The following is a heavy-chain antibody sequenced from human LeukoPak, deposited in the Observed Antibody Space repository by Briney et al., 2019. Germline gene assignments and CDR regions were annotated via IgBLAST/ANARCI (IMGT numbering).Heavy chain of an antibody. D-gene: IGHD6-25*01. Sequence: SETLSLTCAVSGGSISSGGYSWSWIRQPPGKGLEWIGYIYHSGSTYYNPSLKSRVTISVDRSKNQFSLKLSSVTAADTAVYYCARSSGTGTFSYWGQGTLVTVSS. CDR3: ARSSGTGTFSY. CDR2: IYHSGST. J-gene: IGHJ4*02. CDR1: GGSISSGGYS. V-gene: IGHV4-30-2*01.